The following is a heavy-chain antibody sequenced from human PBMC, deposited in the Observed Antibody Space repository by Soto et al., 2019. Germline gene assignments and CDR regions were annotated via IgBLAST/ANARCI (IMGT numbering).Heavy chain of an antibody. Sequence: ASVKVSCTASGYTFTSYTIRWVRQAPGQGLEWMGRIIPILGIANYAQKFQGRVTITADKSTSTAYMELSSLRSEDTAVYYCVKERDDSRAAHAFDIWGQGTMVTVSS. CDR3: VKERDDSRAAHAFDI. CDR2: IIPILGIA. V-gene: IGHV1-69*02. D-gene: IGHD3-22*01. CDR1: GYTFTSYT. J-gene: IGHJ3*02.